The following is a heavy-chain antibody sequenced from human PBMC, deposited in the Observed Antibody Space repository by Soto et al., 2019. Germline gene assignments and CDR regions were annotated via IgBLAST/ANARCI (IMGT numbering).Heavy chain of an antibody. Sequence: SQTLSLTCAISGDSVSNNRAAWNWIRLSPSRGLEWLGGTNSRSRGSTNYEVSLKSRITINPDTSKKQFSLHLSSLTAEDTALYYCARDQVPAALLGWFDPWGQGTLVTVSS. CDR1: GDSVSNNRAA. D-gene: IGHD2-2*01. V-gene: IGHV6-1*01. CDR3: ARDQVPAALLGWFDP. CDR2: TNSRSRGST. J-gene: IGHJ5*02.